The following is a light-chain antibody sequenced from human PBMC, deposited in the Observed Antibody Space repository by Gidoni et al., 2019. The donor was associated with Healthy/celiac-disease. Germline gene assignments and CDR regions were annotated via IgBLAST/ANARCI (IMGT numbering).Light chain of an antibody. Sequence: DIQMVQSPSSLSASVGDRVTITCRASQSISSYLNWYQQKPGKAPKLLIYAASSLQSGVPSRFSGSGSGTDFTLTISSLQPEDFATYYCQQSYNTPMYTFGQGTKLEIK. J-gene: IGKJ2*01. CDR1: QSISSY. CDR2: AAS. CDR3: QQSYNTPMYT. V-gene: IGKV1-39*01.